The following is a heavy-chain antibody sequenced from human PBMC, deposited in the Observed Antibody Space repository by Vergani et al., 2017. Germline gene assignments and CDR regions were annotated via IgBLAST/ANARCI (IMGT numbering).Heavy chain of an antibody. CDR1: GFTFDDYA. Sequence: EVQLVESGGVVVKPGGSLRLFCAASGFTFDDYAMHWVRQAPGKGLEWVSLISWDGGSTYYAYSVKGRFTISRDKSKNSLYLQMNSLRAEDTALYYCAKDIIKFSTGNEAFDIWGQGTMVTVSS. CDR2: ISWDGGST. J-gene: IGHJ3*02. V-gene: IGHV3-43D*03. CDR3: AKDIIKFSTGNEAFDI. D-gene: IGHD1-14*01.